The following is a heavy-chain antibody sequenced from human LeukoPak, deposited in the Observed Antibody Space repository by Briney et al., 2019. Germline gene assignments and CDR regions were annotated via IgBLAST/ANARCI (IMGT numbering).Heavy chain of an antibody. Sequence: GGSLRLSCAASGFTFSNYWMHWVRQVPGKGLVWVSRIQSDGSTARYADSVQGRFTISRDNAKNTLFLQMNSLRAEDTAVYYRARHPIVGVPPAMAHYYYGMDVWGQGTTVTVSS. D-gene: IGHD2-2*01. CDR2: IQSDGSTA. CDR3: ARHPIVGVPPAMAHYYYGMDV. J-gene: IGHJ6*02. CDR1: GFTFSNYW. V-gene: IGHV3-74*01.